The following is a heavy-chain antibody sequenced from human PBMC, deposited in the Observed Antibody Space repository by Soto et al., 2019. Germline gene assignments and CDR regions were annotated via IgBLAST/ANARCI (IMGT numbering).Heavy chain of an antibody. CDR3: ARGQGDYDFLSGSNYYYYMDV. Sequence: QVQLQQWGAGLLKPSETLSLTCAVYGGSFSGYYWCWIRQPPGKGLEWIGEINHSGNTNYNPSLTSRVTISVGTSKSQFSLKLNSVTAADTAVYYCARGQGDYDFLSGSNYYYYMDVWGKGTTVTVSS. CDR1: GGSFSGYY. CDR2: INHSGNT. D-gene: IGHD3-3*01. V-gene: IGHV4-34*01. J-gene: IGHJ6*03.